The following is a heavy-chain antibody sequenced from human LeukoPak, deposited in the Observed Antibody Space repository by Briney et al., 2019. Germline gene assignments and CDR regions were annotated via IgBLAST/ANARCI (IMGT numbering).Heavy chain of an antibody. V-gene: IGHV1-18*01. Sequence: ASVKVSCKASGYTFPSYGLSWVRQAPRQGLEWMGWISAYKGNTNCAQKLQGRVTMTTDTSTSTAYMEWRSLRSDDTAVYYCARDFGDGYGDYWGQGTLVTVSS. J-gene: IGHJ4*02. CDR3: ARDFGDGYGDY. D-gene: IGHD5-24*01. CDR2: ISAYKGNT. CDR1: GYTFPSYG.